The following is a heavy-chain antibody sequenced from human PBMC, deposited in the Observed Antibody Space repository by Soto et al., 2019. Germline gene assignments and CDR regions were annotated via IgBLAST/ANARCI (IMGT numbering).Heavy chain of an antibody. CDR3: ARDNGMAGSFDP. V-gene: IGHV3-48*02. J-gene: IGHJ5*02. Sequence: EMQLAESGGGLVQPGESLRLSCAASGFTFSAYSMNWVRQAPGKGLEWISYITASSATIYYADSVKGRFTISRDNAKNSLYLQMNSLREGDTAVYYCARDNGMAGSFDPWGQGTLVTVSS. CDR2: ITASSATI. D-gene: IGHD2-8*01. CDR1: GFTFSAYS.